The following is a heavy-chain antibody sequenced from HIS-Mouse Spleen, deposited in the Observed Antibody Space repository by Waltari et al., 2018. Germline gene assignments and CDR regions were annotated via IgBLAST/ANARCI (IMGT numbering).Heavy chain of an antibody. CDR2: ISYDGSNK. CDR1: GFTFRSYA. Sequence: QVQLVESGGGVVQPGRSLRLPCAASGFTFRSYAMHWVRQAPGKGLEWVAVISYDGSNKYYADSVKGRFTISRDNSKNTLYLQMNSLRAEDTAVYYCARGLNTARPSHFDYWGQGTLVTVSS. J-gene: IGHJ4*02. CDR3: ARGLNTARPSHFDY. D-gene: IGHD6-6*01. V-gene: IGHV3-30-3*01.